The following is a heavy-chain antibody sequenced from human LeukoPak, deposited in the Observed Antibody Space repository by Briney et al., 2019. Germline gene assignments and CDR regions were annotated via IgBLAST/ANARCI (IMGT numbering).Heavy chain of an antibody. CDR2: ISTSSIYI. J-gene: IGHJ4*02. V-gene: IGHV3-21*03. Sequence: GGSLRLSCVASGFTFSSYSMNWVRQAPGKGLEWVSSISTSSIYIYYADSVKGRFTISRDNAKKSLYLQMNSLRTEDTAIYYCVRVSGTYADEGFDHWGQGTLVAVSS. CDR3: VRVSGTYADEGFDH. CDR1: GFTFSSYS. D-gene: IGHD2-2*01.